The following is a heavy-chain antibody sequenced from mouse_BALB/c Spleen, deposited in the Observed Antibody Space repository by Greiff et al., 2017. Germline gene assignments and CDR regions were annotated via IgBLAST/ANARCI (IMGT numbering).Heavy chain of an antibody. Sequence: LVESGAELMKPGASVKISCKATGYTFSSYWIEWVKQRPGHGLEWIGEILPGSGSTNYNEKFKGKATFTADTSSNTAYMQLSSLTSEDSAVYYCARRGSSGYYYAMDYWGQGTSVTVSS. CDR1: GYTFSSYW. D-gene: IGHD3-1*01. CDR3: ARRGSSGYYYAMDY. CDR2: ILPGSGST. J-gene: IGHJ4*01. V-gene: IGHV1-9*01.